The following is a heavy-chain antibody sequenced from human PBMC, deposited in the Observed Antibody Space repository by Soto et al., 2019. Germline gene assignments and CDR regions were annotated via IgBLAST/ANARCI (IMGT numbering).Heavy chain of an antibody. D-gene: IGHD3-22*01. Sequence: QVQLVQSGAEVRKPGSSVKVSCKASGGTFSRHAISWVRQAPGQGLEWMGGFSPIFGTANHAQKFQGRVTIIADESTSTGYMELSSLRSEDTAMYYCARGWGYDSNDYYYAYWGQGTLVIVSS. CDR2: FSPIFGTA. CDR1: GGTFSRHA. CDR3: ARGWGYDSNDYYYAY. V-gene: IGHV1-69*01. J-gene: IGHJ4*02.